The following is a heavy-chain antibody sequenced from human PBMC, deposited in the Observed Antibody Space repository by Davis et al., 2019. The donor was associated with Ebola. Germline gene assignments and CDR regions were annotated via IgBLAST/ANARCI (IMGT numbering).Heavy chain of an antibody. CDR2: INPNSGGT. V-gene: IGHV1-2*02. CDR1: GYTFTGYY. CDR3: ARDSLVGATAY. Sequence: ASVKASCKASGYTFTGYYMHWVRQAPGQGLEWMGWINPNSGGTNYAQKLQGRVTMTTDTSTSTAYMELRSLRSDDTAVYYCARDSLVGATAYWGQGTLVTVSS. J-gene: IGHJ4*02. D-gene: IGHD1-26*01.